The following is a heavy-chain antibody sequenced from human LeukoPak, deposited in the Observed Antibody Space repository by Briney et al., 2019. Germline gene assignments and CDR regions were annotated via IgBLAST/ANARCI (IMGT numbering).Heavy chain of an antibody. J-gene: IGHJ3*02. CDR3: ARDPLSTNDFDI. CDR2: FNYSGST. D-gene: IGHD1-1*01. V-gene: IGHV4-59*01. CDR1: GASITNSY. Sequence: SETLSLTCTVSGASITNSYWNWIQQSPGKGLEWIGYFNYSGSTNYNPSLKSRVTISVDTSKNQFSLKLSSVTAADTAVYFCARDPLSTNDFDIWGQGTMVTVSS.